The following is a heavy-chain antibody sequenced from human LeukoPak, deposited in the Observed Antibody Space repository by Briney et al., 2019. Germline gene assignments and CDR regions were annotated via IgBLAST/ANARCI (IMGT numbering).Heavy chain of an antibody. CDR2: ISWDGGGT. D-gene: IGHD3-10*01. CDR3: AKDMAAYYYASGNIDY. Sequence: PGGSLRLSCAASGFTFSSYGMSWVRQAPGKGLEWVSLISWDGGGTYYADTVKGRFTISRDNSKNSLYLQMNSLRAEDTALYYCAKDMAAYYYASGNIDYWGQGTLVTVSS. V-gene: IGHV3-43D*03. J-gene: IGHJ4*02. CDR1: GFTFSSYG.